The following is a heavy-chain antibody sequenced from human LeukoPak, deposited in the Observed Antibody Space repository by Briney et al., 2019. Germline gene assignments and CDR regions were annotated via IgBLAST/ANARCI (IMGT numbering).Heavy chain of an antibody. CDR3: TSPTRSGSYEPNAFDI. D-gene: IGHD1-26*01. CDR2: ISGSGGST. V-gene: IGHV3-23*01. J-gene: IGHJ3*02. Sequence: GGSLRLSCAASGFTFSSYAMSWVRQAPGKGLEWVSAISGSGGSTYYADSVKGRFTISRDNSKNTLYLQMNSLKTEDTAVYYCTSPTRSGSYEPNAFDIWGQGTMVTVSS. CDR1: GFTFSSYA.